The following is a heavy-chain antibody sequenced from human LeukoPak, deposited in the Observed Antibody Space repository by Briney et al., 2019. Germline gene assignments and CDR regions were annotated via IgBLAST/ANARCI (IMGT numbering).Heavy chain of an antibody. Sequence: SETLSLTCTVSGDSISSGLYAWGRIPQPPGEGLDWIGNIYHNGDTYYNPSLRSRVTISVDTSENQFSLNLRSVTAADTAVYYCARLWSHSKTEDYWGQGTVVTVSS. V-gene: IGHV4-39*01. CDR3: ARLWSHSKTEDY. CDR1: GDSISSGLYA. J-gene: IGHJ4*02. CDR2: IYHNGDT. D-gene: IGHD3-16*01.